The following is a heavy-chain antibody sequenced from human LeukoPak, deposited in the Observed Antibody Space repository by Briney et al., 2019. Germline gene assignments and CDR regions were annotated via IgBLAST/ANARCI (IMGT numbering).Heavy chain of an antibody. CDR2: INHSGST. D-gene: IGHD6-13*01. V-gene: IGHV4-34*01. CDR1: GGSFSGYY. CDR3: HGGATAHNLTDY. J-gene: IGHJ4*02. Sequence: SETLSLTCAVYGGSFSGYYWSWIRQPPGKGLEWIGEINHSGSTNYNPSLKSRVTISVDTSKNQFSLKLSSVTAADTAVYYCHGGATAHNLTDYWGQGTLVTVSS.